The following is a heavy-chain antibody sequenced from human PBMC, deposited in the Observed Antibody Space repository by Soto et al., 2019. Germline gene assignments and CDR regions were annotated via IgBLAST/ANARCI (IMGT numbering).Heavy chain of an antibody. CDR1: GFTFSSYA. CDR2: ISGSGGST. CDR3: AKGLGYCSSTSCPGNNWFDP. V-gene: IGHV3-23*01. J-gene: IGHJ5*02. Sequence: GGSLRLSCGGSGFTFSSYAMSWVRQAPGKGLEWVSAISGSGGSTYYADSVKGRFTISRDNSKNTLYLQMNSLRAEDTAVYYCAKGLGYCSSTSCPGNNWFDPWGQGTLVTVSS. D-gene: IGHD2-2*01.